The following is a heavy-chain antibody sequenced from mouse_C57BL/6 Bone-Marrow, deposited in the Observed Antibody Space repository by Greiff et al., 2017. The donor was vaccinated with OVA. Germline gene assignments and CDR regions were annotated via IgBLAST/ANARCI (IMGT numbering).Heavy chain of an antibody. CDR1: GFSFTSYG. D-gene: IGHD2-2*01. CDR2: IWGDGST. J-gene: IGHJ4*01. CDR3: AKTEDGYGYAMDY. Sequence: QVQLKESGPGLVAPSQSLSITCTASGFSFTSYGVSWVRQPPGKGLEWLGEIWGDGSTNYHSDLISSLSISKDNSKNQVFLKLISLQTDDTATYYCAKTEDGYGYAMDYWGQGTSVTVSS. V-gene: IGHV2-3*01.